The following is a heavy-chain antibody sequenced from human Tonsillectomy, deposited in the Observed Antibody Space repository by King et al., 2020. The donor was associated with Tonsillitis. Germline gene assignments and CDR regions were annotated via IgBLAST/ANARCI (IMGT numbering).Heavy chain of an antibody. V-gene: IGHV3-23*04. CDR2: IRCSGDRT. Sequence: QLVQSGGGVVQPGGSLRLSCAASGLTFSSYAMSWVRQAPGKGLEWVSRIRCSGDRTDYADSVKGRFTISRDNFKNTVYLQMSILRAEDTAVYYCAKSRTEMATSPFDNWGQGTLVTVFS. CDR3: AKSRTEMATSPFDN. D-gene: IGHD5-24*01. J-gene: IGHJ4*02. CDR1: GLTFSSYA.